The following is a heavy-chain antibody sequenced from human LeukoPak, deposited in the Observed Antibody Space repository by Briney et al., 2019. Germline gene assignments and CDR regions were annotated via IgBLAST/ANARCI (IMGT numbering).Heavy chain of an antibody. D-gene: IGHD3-3*01. CDR2: ISGSGTYI. CDR3: ARDLQMEWLPQSEGNQDS. CDR1: GFTFRNAW. V-gene: IGHV3-21*01. J-gene: IGHJ4*02. Sequence: GGALRLSCAASGFTFRNAWMNWVRQAPREGLGWGSSISGSGTYIYYADSVKGRFTISRDNAKKSLFLQMNSLRAEDTALYYCARDLQMEWLPQSEGNQDSWGQGTLVTVSS.